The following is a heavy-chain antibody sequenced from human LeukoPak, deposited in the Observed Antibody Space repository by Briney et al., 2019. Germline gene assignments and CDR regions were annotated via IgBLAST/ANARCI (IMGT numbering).Heavy chain of an antibody. J-gene: IGHJ5*02. D-gene: IGHD3-22*01. CDR3: ARGPTGYYDSSGYSNWFDP. Sequence: SETLSLTCTVSGGSISSGSYYWSWIRQPAGKGLEWIGRIYTSGSTNYNPSLKSRVTISVDTSKNQFSLKLSSVTAADTAVYYCARGPTGYYDSSGYSNWFDPWGQGTLVTVSS. CDR2: IYTSGST. CDR1: GGSISSGSYY. V-gene: IGHV4-61*02.